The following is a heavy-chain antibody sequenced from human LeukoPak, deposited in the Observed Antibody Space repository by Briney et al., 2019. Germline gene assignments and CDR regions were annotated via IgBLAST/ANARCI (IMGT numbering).Heavy chain of an antibody. CDR3: ATHYYDSSGGPDY. CDR1: GYTFTTYA. V-gene: IGHV7-4-1*02. D-gene: IGHD3-22*01. CDR2: INTNTGNP. Sequence: ASVTVSCTASGYTFTTYAMNWVRQAPGQGLEWMGWINTNTGNPTYAHGFTGRFVFSLDTSVSTAYLQISSLKAEDTAVYYCATHYYDSSGGPDYWGQGTLVTVSS. J-gene: IGHJ4*02.